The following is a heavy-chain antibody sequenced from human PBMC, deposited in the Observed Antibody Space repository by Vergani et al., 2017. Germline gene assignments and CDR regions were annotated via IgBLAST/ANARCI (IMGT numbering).Heavy chain of an antibody. CDR3: VRDGELVFVXAGYCSSTSCYPDD. CDR1: GFTFSSYA. V-gene: IGHV3-30-3*01. J-gene: IGHJ4*02. Sequence: VQLLESGGDLVQPGGSLILSCAASGFTFSSYAMHWVRQAPGKGLEWVAVISYDGSNKYYADSVKGRFTSSRDNYKNTLYLQMNSLRAEDTAVYYCVRDGELVFVXAGYCSSTSCYPDDWGQGTLVTVSS. D-gene: IGHD2-2*01. CDR2: ISYDGSNK.